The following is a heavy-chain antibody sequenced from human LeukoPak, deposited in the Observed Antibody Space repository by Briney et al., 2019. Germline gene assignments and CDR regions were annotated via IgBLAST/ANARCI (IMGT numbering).Heavy chain of an antibody. V-gene: IGHV3-7*01. D-gene: IGHD6-13*01. CDR2: IQQNGGGK. CDR3: ALSRTLDY. Sequence: GGSLRLSCVASGVTFTTYWMSWVRQAPGKGLEGVANIQQNGGGKHYVDSVKGRFTISRDNAKKSLYLQMDNLRAEDTAVYYCALSRTLDYWGRGTLVTVSS. CDR1: GVTFTTYW. J-gene: IGHJ4*02.